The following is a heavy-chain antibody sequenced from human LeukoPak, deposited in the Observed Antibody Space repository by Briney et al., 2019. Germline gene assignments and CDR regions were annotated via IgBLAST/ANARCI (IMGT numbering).Heavy chain of an antibody. CDR1: GFTFSSYS. CDR3: ARDRGEDSSSWGFYYYGMDV. Sequence: PGGSLRLSCAASGFTFSSYSMNWVRQAPGKWLEWVSSISSSRSYIYYADSVKGRFTISRDNAKNSLYLQMNSLRAEDTAVYYCARDRGEDSSSWGFYYYGMDVWGQGTTVTVSS. J-gene: IGHJ6*02. D-gene: IGHD6-13*01. V-gene: IGHV3-21*01. CDR2: ISSSRSYI.